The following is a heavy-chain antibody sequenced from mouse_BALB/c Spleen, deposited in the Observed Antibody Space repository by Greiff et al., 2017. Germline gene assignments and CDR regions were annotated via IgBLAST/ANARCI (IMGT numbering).Heavy chain of an antibody. D-gene: IGHD2-10*01. J-gene: IGHJ4*01. Sequence: EVKLMESGGDLVKPGGSLKLSCAASGFTFSSYGMSWVRQTPDKRLEWVATISSGGSYTYYPDSVKGRFTISRDNAKNTLYLQMSSLKSEDTAMYYCARTSYYGNPGISYAMDYWGQGTSGTVSS. V-gene: IGHV5-6*01. CDR2: ISSGGSYT. CDR1: GFTFSSYG. CDR3: ARTSYYGNPGISYAMDY.